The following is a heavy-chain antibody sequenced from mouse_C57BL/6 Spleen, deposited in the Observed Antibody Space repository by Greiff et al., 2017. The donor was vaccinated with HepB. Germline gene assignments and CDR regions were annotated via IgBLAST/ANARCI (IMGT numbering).Heavy chain of an antibody. J-gene: IGHJ4*01. Sequence: VKLMESGAELAKPGASVKLSCKASGYTFTSYWMHWVKQRPGQGLEWIGYINPSSGYTKYNQKFKDKATLTADKSSSKAYMQLSSLTYEDSAVYYCARGITTVVATEAMDYWGQGTSVTVSS. CDR2: INPSSGYT. D-gene: IGHD1-1*01. CDR3: ARGITTVVATEAMDY. V-gene: IGHV1-7*01. CDR1: GYTFTSYW.